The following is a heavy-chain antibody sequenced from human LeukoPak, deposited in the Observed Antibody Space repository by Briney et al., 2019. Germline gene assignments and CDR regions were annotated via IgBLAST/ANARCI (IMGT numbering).Heavy chain of an antibody. V-gene: IGHV3-21*01. J-gene: IGHJ6*04. CDR1: EFTFKSYN. CDR3: TRGHYYGMDV. CDR2: TSSSSTYI. Sequence: GGSLRLSCAASEFTFKSYNMNWVRQAPGKGLEWVSSTSSSSTYIYYADSVKGRFTISRDNAKNSLYLQMNSLRAEDTAVYYCTRGHYYGMDVWGKGTTVTVST.